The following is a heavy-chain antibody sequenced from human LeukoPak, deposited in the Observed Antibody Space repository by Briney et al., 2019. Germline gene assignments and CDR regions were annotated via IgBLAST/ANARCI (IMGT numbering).Heavy chain of an antibody. CDR2: IIPILGIA. CDR1: GGTFSSYA. Sequence: SVKVPCKASGGTFSSYAISWVRQAPGQGLEWMGRIIPILGIANYAQKFQGRVTITADKSTSTAYMELSSLRSEDTAVYYCARDWVYYDSSGYEDYWGQGTLVTVSS. J-gene: IGHJ4*02. D-gene: IGHD3-22*01. V-gene: IGHV1-69*04. CDR3: ARDWVYYDSSGYEDY.